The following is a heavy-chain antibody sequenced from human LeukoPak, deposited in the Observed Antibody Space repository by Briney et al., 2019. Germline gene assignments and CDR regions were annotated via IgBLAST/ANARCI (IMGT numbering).Heavy chain of an antibody. V-gene: IGHV1-2*02. J-gene: IGHJ5*02. Sequence: ASVKVSCKASGYTFTGYYMHWVRQAPGQGLEWMGWINPNNGGTNYAQKFQGRVTMTRDTSISTAYMELSRLRSDDTAVYYCASLNYYGSGSYYNVTDADPWGQGTLVTVSS. D-gene: IGHD3-10*01. CDR2: INPNNGGT. CDR3: ASLNYYGSGSYYNVTDADP. CDR1: GYTFTGYY.